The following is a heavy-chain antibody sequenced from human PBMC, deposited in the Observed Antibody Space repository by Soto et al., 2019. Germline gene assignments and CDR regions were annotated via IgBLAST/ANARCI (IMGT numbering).Heavy chain of an antibody. CDR3: TRAEWLSFHYYYGMDV. Sequence: PGGSLRLSCTASGFTFGDYAMSWFRQAPGKGLEWVGFIRSKAYGGTTEYAASVKGRFTISRDDSKSIAYLQMNSLKTEDTAVHYCTRAEWLSFHYYYGMDVWGQGTTVTVSS. D-gene: IGHD3-3*01. CDR1: GFTFGDYA. CDR2: IRSKAYGGTT. J-gene: IGHJ6*02. V-gene: IGHV3-49*03.